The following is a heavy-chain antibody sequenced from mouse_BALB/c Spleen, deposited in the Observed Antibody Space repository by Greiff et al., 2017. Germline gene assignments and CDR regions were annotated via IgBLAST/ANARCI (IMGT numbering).Heavy chain of an antibody. J-gene: IGHJ3*01. CDR1: GYTFTSYW. Sequence: VQLQQPGAELVKPGASVKLSCKASGYTFTSYWMHWVKQRPGQGLEWIGEINPSNGRTNYNEKFKSKATLTVDKSSSTAYMQLSSLTSEDSAVYYCARELGLRPAWFAYWGQGTLVTVSA. CDR3: ARELGLRPAWFAY. CDR2: INPSNGRT. V-gene: IGHV1S81*02. D-gene: IGHD3-1*01.